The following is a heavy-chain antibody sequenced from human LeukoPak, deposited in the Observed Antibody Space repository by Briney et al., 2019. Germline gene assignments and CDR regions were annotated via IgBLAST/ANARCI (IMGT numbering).Heavy chain of an antibody. D-gene: IGHD5-18*01. CDR3: AGSYGFSHAFDI. CDR1: GYTFTSYG. J-gene: IGHJ3*02. Sequence: GASVKVSCKASGYTFTSYGISRVRQAPGQGLEWMGWISAYNGNTNYAQKLQGRVTMTTDTSTSTAYMELSSLRSEDTAVYYCAGSYGFSHAFDIWGQGSMVTVSS. V-gene: IGHV1-18*01. CDR2: ISAYNGNT.